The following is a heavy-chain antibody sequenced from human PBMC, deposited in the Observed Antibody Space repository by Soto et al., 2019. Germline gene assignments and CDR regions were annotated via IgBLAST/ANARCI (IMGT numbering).Heavy chain of an antibody. CDR1: GGSISGYY. J-gene: IGHJ4*02. CDR2: IYYSGST. Sequence: PSETLSLTCPVSGGSISGYYWSWIRQPPGKGLEWIAYIYYSGSTHYNPSLKSRVTISLDTSKNQFSLRLSSVTAADTAVYYCARLNAVTGYFDSWGQGTLVTVS. CDR3: ARLNAVTGYFDS. V-gene: IGHV4-59*08. D-gene: IGHD6-19*01.